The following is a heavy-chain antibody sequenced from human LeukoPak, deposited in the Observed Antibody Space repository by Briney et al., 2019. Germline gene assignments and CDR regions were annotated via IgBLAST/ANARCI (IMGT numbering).Heavy chain of an antibody. CDR3: ARGLNSGVGPAAY. CDR1: GFTFSSYE. Sequence: GGSLRLSCASSGFTFSSYEMNWVRQAPGKGLEWLSYISNSGRTTYYADSVKGRFTISRDNAKNSLYLQVNSLRPEDTAVYYCARGLNSGVGPAAYWGQGTLVTVSS. J-gene: IGHJ4*02. V-gene: IGHV3-48*03. CDR2: ISNSGRTT. D-gene: IGHD6-13*01.